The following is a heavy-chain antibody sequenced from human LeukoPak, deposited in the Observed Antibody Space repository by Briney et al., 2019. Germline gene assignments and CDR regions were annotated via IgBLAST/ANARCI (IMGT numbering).Heavy chain of an antibody. CDR2: IYYGGST. CDR1: GGSISSYY. V-gene: IGHV4-59*08. J-gene: IGHJ4*02. CDR3: ARLSGYSGHYYPDY. D-gene: IGHD1-26*01. Sequence: KASETLSLTCTVSGGSISSYYWSWIRQPPGKGLEWIGYIYYGGSTNYNPSLKSQVTISVDTSKNQFSLRLSSATAADTAAYYCARLSGYSGHYYPDYWGQGTLVTVSS.